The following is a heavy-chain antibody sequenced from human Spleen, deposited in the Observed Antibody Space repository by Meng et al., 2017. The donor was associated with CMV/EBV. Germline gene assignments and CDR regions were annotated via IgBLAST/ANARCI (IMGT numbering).Heavy chain of an antibody. D-gene: IGHD6-13*01. J-gene: IGHJ4*02. V-gene: IGHV3-11*04. CDR2: ISSSGSTI. Sequence: GFTFSDYYMSWIRQAPGKGLEWVSYISSSGSTIYYADSVKGRFTISRDNAKNSLYLQMNSLRAEDTAVYYCAREGIAAAGPRAYFDYWGQGTLVTVSS. CDR1: GFTFSDYY. CDR3: AREGIAAAGPRAYFDY.